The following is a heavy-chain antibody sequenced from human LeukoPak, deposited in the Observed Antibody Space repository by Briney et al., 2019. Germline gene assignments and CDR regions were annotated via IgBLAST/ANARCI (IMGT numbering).Heavy chain of an antibody. CDR2: ISWNSGSI. J-gene: IGHJ3*02. CDR1: GFTFDDYA. CDR3: AKDSGSWYFGAFDI. Sequence: GRSLRLSCAASGFTFDDYAIHRVRQAPGKGLEWVSGISWNSGSIGYADSVKGRFTISRDNAKNSLYLQMNSLRAEDTALYYCAKDSGSWYFGAFDIWGQGTMVTVSS. V-gene: IGHV3-9*01. D-gene: IGHD6-13*01.